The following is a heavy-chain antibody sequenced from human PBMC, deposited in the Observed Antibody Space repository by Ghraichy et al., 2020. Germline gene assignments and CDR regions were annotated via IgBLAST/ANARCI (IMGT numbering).Heavy chain of an antibody. CDR1: GFTFSSYS. V-gene: IGHV3-48*02. CDR3: ARKRVFQSGYGMDV. D-gene: IGHD6-13*01. Sequence: GESLRLSCAASGFTFSSYSMNRVRQAPGKGLEWVSYISSSSSTIYYADSVKGRFTISRDNAKNSLYLQMNSLRDEDTAVYYCARKRVFQSGYGMDVWGQGTTVTVSS. CDR2: ISSSSSTI. J-gene: IGHJ6*02.